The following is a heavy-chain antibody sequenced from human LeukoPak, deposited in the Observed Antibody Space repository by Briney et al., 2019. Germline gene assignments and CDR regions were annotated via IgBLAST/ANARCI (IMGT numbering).Heavy chain of an antibody. V-gene: IGHV3-72*01. CDR3: TEFGDKVIHDY. J-gene: IGHJ4*02. CDR2: IRNRANSYTT. D-gene: IGHD3-16*01. Sequence: GGSLRLSCAASGFTFSDHYMDWVRQAPGKGLEWVGRIRNRANSYTTEYAASVKGRFTISRDDSKNSLYLQMNGLKTEDTAVYYCTEFGDKVIHDYWGQGTLVTVSS. CDR1: GFTFSDHY.